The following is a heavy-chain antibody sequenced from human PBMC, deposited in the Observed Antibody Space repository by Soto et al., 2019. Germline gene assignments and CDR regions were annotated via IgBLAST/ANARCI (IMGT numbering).Heavy chain of an antibody. CDR1: GYTFRIYG. CDR2: LSANNGNT. J-gene: IGHJ4*02. D-gene: IGHD1-1*01. Sequence: QVQLVQSGAEVKKPGASVRVSCKASGYTFRIYGITWVRQAPGQGLEWMGWLSANNGNTHYAQNLQGRVTMTTDTSTSTAYMEVRSLRSDDTAVYSCARKGTGAPVDYWGQGTLVTVSS. CDR3: ARKGTGAPVDY. V-gene: IGHV1-18*01.